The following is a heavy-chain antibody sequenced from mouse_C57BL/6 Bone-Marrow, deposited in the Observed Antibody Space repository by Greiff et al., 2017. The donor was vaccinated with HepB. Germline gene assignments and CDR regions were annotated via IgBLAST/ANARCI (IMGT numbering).Heavy chain of an antibody. J-gene: IGHJ2*01. D-gene: IGHD2-4*01. V-gene: IGHV14-4*01. CDR2: IDPENGDT. CDR1: GFNIKDDY. CDR3: TCDYDVFDY. Sequence: VQLKESGAELVRPGASVKLSCTASGFNIKDDYMHWVKQRPEQGLEWIGWIDPENGDTEYASKFQGKATITADTSSNTAYLQLSSLTSEDTAVYYCTCDYDVFDYWGQGTTLTVSS.